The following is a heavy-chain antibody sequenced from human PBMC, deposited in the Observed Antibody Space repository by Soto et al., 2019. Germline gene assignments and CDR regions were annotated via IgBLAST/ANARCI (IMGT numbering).Heavy chain of an antibody. CDR3: ARDGYGGTTQNYYYGMDV. D-gene: IGHD1-7*01. Sequence: QVQLVQSGAEVKKPGSSVKVSCKASGGTFSSYAISWVRQAPGQGLEWMGGIIPIFGTANYAQKIQGRVTITADESTSTAYMELSSLRSEDTAVYYCARDGYGGTTQNYYYGMDVWGQGTTVTVSS. V-gene: IGHV1-69*12. J-gene: IGHJ6*02. CDR1: GGTFSSYA. CDR2: IIPIFGTA.